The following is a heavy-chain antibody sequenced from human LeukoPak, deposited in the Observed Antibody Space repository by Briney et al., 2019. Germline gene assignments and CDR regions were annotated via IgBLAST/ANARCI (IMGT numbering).Heavy chain of an antibody. CDR2: ISNDESTI. Sequence: PGGSPRLSCAASGFTFSSYWMSWVRQAPGKGPVWVSLISNDESTIIYADSVKGRFTISRDNAKNTLYLQMSSLRAEDTAVYYCARDVGTWGQGTLVTVSS. CDR1: GFTFSSYW. J-gene: IGHJ5*02. CDR3: ARDVGT. D-gene: IGHD7-27*01. V-gene: IGHV3-74*01.